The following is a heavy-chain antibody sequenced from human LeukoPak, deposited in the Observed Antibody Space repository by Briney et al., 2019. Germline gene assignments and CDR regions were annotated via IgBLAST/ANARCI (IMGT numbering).Heavy chain of an antibody. J-gene: IGHJ4*02. CDR2: ISSSSSYI. CDR3: AKVPDCSSTSCYRTMGLFDY. D-gene: IGHD2-2*02. Sequence: PGGSLRLSCAASGFTFSSYSMNWVRQAPGKGLEWFSSISSSSSYIYYADPVKGRFTISRDNAKNSLYLQMNSLRAEDTAVYYCAKVPDCSSTSCYRTMGLFDYWGQGTLVTVSS. CDR1: GFTFSSYS. V-gene: IGHV3-21*01.